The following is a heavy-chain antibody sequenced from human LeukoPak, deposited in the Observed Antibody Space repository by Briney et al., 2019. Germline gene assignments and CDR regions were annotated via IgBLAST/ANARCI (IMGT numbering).Heavy chain of an antibody. V-gene: IGHV1-24*01. J-gene: IGHJ5*02. D-gene: IGHD3-16*01. CDR3: AIRRLAVASAPFDH. CDR1: GRTLSQFS. Sequence: ASVKVSCKVSGRTLSQFSLQWVRQVPGKGLEWMGGSDPKDKTFYAQNFQGRVTSTEVTSTDTAYMELSSLIFEDTAVYYCAIRRLAVASAPFDHWGQGTLVGVSS. CDR2: SDPKDKT.